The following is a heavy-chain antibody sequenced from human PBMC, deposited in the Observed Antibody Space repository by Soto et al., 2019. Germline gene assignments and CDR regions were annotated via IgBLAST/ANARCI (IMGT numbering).Heavy chain of an antibody. V-gene: IGHV1-69*01. D-gene: IGHD1-1*01. CDR3: ARRSRTGKPYYYEYGMDV. J-gene: IGHJ6*02. Sequence: QVQLVQSGAAVKKPGSSVKVSCKASGGTFSSYAISWVRQAPGQGLEWMGGIIPIFGTANYAQKFQGRVTITADESTNTAYIELSSLRSEHTAVYYCARRSRTGKPYYYEYGMDVWGQGTTVPGSS. CDR2: IIPIFGTA. CDR1: GGTFSSYA.